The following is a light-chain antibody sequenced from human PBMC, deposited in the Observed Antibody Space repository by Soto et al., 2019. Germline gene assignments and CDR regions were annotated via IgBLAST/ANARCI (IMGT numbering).Light chain of an antibody. Sequence: QSVLTQPASVSGSPGQSITISCTGTSSDVGGYNYVSWYQQHPGKVPKLMIYEVTNRPSGVSNRFSASKSGNAASLTISGRQTDDEADYYCSSYTSRSTLVFGGGTKLTVL. CDR2: EVT. J-gene: IGLJ2*01. CDR1: SSDVGGYNY. CDR3: SSYTSRSTLV. V-gene: IGLV2-14*01.